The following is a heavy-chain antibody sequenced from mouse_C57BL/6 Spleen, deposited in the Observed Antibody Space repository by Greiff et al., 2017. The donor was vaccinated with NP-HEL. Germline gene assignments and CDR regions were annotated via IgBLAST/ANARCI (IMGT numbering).Heavy chain of an antibody. CDR1: GYTFTSYG. D-gene: IGHD2-3*01. V-gene: IGHV1-81*01. J-gene: IGHJ2*01. Sequence: VQVVESGAELARPGASVKLSCKASGYTFTSYGISWVKQRTGQGLEWIGEIYPRSGNTYYNEKFKGKATLTADKSSSTAYMELRSLTSEDSAVYFCARLDDGYYVVDYWGQGTTLTVSS. CDR2: IYPRSGNT. CDR3: ARLDDGYYVVDY.